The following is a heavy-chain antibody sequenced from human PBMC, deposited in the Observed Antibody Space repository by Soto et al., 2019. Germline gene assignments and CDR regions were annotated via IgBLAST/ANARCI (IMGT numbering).Heavy chain of an antibody. Sequence: PSETLRLSCAAFGFTVSSNYMSWVRQAPGKGLEWVSVIYSGGSTYYADSVKGRFTISRDNSKNTLYLQMNSLRAEDTAVYYCASGGPAMGGMDVWGQGTTVTVSS. CDR2: IYSGGST. V-gene: IGHV3-53*01. CDR3: ASGGPAMGGMDV. CDR1: GFTVSSNY. J-gene: IGHJ6*02. D-gene: IGHD2-2*01.